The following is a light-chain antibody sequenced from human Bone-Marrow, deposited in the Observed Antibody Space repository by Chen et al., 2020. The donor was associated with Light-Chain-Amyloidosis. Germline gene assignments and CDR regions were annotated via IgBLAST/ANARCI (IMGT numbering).Light chain of an antibody. CDR2: AVS. J-gene: IGLJ1*01. CDR1: SGDVGTYNY. CDR3: SSFTSSSSYV. Sequence: QSALTQPASVSGSPGPPITISCTGTSGDVGTYNYVSWYQPHPGKAPKVMIYAVSNRPSGVSNRFSGSKSGNTASLTISGLQAEDEADYYCSSFTSSSSYVFGPGTKVTVL. V-gene: IGLV2-14*01.